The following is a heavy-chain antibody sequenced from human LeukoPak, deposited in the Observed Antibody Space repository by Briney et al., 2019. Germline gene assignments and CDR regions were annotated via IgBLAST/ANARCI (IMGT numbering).Heavy chain of an antibody. CDR1: GFTFSGYG. D-gene: IGHD3-22*01. J-gene: IGHJ4*02. V-gene: IGHV3-30*02. CDR3: AKDKDYYDSSGLDY. Sequence: AGGSLRLSCAASGFTFSGYGMHWVRQAPGKGLEWVAFIRYDGSNKDYADSVKGRFTISRDNSKNTLFLQMDSLRAEDTAVYYCAKDKDYYDSSGLDYWGQGTLVTVSS. CDR2: IRYDGSNK.